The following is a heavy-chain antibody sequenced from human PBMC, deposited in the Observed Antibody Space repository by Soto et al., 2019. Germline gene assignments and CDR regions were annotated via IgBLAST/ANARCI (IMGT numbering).Heavy chain of an antibody. D-gene: IGHD6-13*01. CDR1: GDSVSSNSAS. CDR2: TYYRSKWYN. V-gene: IGHV6-1*01. J-gene: IGHJ4*02. CDR3: ARGYSSSWYFGDFDY. Sequence: SQTLSLTCAISGDSVSSNSASWNWTRQSPSRGLEWLGRTYYRSKWYNDYAVSVKSRITINPDTSKNQFSLQLNSVTPEDTAVYYCARGYSSSWYFGDFDYWGQGTLVTVSS.